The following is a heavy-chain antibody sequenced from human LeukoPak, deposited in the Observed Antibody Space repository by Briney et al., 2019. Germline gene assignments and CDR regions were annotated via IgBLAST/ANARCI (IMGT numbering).Heavy chain of an antibody. D-gene: IGHD6-13*01. CDR2: MNPNSGNT. V-gene: IGHV1-8*02. Sequence: ASVKVSCKASGYTFSSYGINWVRQATGQGLEWMGWMNPNSGNTGYAQKFQGRVTMTRNTSISTAYMELSSLRSEDTAVYYCARGLGLSSSWSWFDPWGQGTLVTVSS. CDR1: GYTFSSYG. CDR3: ARGLGLSSSWSWFDP. J-gene: IGHJ5*02.